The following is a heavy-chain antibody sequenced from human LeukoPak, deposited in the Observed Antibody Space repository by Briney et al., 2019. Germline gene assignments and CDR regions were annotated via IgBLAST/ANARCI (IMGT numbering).Heavy chain of an antibody. CDR2: INPNSGGT. D-gene: IGHD2-2*02. CDR1: GGTFTSIP. Sequence: GASVKVPSKASGGTFTSIPIGWVGKPPDKGLEWMGRINPNSGGTNYAQKFQGRVTMTRDTSISTAYMELSRLRSDDTAVYYCARGCSSTSCHRAFDYWGQGTLVTVSS. J-gene: IGHJ4*02. V-gene: IGHV1-2*06. CDR3: ARGCSSTSCHRAFDY.